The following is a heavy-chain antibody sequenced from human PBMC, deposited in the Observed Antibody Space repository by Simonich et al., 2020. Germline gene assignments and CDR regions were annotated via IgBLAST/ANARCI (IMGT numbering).Heavy chain of an antibody. CDR1: GYTFTSYD. V-gene: IGHV1-8*03. CDR2: MNTNSGNR. D-gene: IGHD2-15*01. CDR3: ARGRGGMSRGYVDY. J-gene: IGHJ4*02. Sequence: QVQLVQSGAEVKKPGASVKVSCKASGYTFTSYDINWVQQATGQGLEWMGWMNTNSGNRVYAQKCQGRVTITRNTSISTAYTELSSLRSEDTAVYYCARGRGGMSRGYVDYWGQGTLVTVSS.